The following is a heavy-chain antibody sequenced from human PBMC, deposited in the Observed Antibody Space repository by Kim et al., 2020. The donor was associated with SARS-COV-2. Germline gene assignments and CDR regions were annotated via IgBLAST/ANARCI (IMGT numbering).Heavy chain of an antibody. CDR2: IIAHNGDT. CDR3: ARLGAGYGSGANFDH. CDR1: GYSFSIYG. Sequence: ASVKVSCRASGYSFSIYGITWVRQAPGQGLEWMGWIIAHNGDTKHAQNFQDRVTMTTDTSTNTAYMELRSLRSDDTAVYYCARLGAGYGSGANFDHWGQGTLVTVSS. D-gene: IGHD3-10*01. J-gene: IGHJ4*02. V-gene: IGHV1-18*01.